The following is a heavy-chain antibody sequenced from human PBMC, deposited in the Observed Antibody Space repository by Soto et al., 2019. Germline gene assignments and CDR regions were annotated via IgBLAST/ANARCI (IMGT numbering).Heavy chain of an antibody. CDR2: ILTGGDT. CDR3: ARGYWRLGDSYYFDY. J-gene: IGHJ4*02. Sequence: EVQLVESGGGLIQPGGSLRLSCATSGFTVSSSYMSWVRQAPGMGLEWVSVILTGGDTHYADSVKGRFTVSRDNSQNTVYLHMNNLRGDDTATYYGARGYWRLGDSYYFDYWGQGTLVTVSS. V-gene: IGHV3-53*01. D-gene: IGHD3-16*01. CDR1: GFTVSSSY.